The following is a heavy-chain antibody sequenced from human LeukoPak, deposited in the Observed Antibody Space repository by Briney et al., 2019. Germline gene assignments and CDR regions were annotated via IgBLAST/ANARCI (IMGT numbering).Heavy chain of an antibody. CDR2: ISGSGGTT. CDR3: AKDYYYDSSGYYYGDAFDI. D-gene: IGHD3-22*01. CDR1: GFTFSAYA. V-gene: IGHV3-23*01. J-gene: IGHJ3*02. Sequence: GGSLRLSCAASGFTFSAYAMAWVRQAPGKGLEWVSTISGSGGTTYSADSVKGRFTISRDNSENILYLQVNSLRAGDTAVYYCAKDYYYDSSGYYYGDAFDIWGQGTMVTVSS.